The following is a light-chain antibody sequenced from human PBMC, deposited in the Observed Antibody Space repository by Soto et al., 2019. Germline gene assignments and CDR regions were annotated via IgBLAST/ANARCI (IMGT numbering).Light chain of an antibody. V-gene: IGKV1-5*03. J-gene: IGKJ2*03. Sequence: DIQMTQSPSTLSASVGDRVTITCRASQSISSWLAWYQQKPWKAPNLLIYKASTLGIGVPSRFIGGGSGTEFPLTISSLQPDDFAPSYCQQHSSSSPYSFGQGTKLEIK. CDR1: QSISSW. CDR2: KAS. CDR3: QQHSSSSPYS.